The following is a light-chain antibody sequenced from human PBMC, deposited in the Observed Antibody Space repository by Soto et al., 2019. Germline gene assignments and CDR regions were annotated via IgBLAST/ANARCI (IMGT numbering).Light chain of an antibody. CDR3: SSYTSSDTWV. J-gene: IGLJ3*02. Sequence: QSALTQPASVSGSPGQSITISCTGTSSDVGGYNYVSWYQQHPGKAPKLMICEVTNRPSGVSNRFSGSKSDNTASLTISGLQAEDEADYYCSSYTSSDTWVFGGGTKLTVL. CDR2: EVT. V-gene: IGLV2-14*01. CDR1: SSDVGGYNY.